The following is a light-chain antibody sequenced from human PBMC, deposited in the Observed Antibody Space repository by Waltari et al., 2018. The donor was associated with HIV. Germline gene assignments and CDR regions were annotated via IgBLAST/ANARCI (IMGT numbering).Light chain of an antibody. CDR1: ELGDKY. CDR3: QAWGSSTSGV. V-gene: IGLV3-1*01. CDR2: QDN. Sequence: SYEVTQPPSVAVSPGQTASIPCSGYELGDKYTCWYQQKPGQSPLLVIYQDNKRPSGIPERFSGSSSRHTATLTISGTLPMDEADYYCQAWGSSTSGVFGTGTKLTVL. J-gene: IGLJ3*02.